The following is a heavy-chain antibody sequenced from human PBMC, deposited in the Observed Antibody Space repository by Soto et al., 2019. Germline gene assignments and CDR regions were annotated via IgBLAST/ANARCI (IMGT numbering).Heavy chain of an antibody. CDR2: ISYDGTNE. CDR1: GFTFHSFT. D-gene: IGHD1-1*01. V-gene: IGHV3-30-3*01. J-gene: IGHJ4*02. Sequence: GGSLRLSCAASGFTFHSFTMHWVRQSPGKGLEWVALISYDGTNEYYADSVKGRFTISRDNSKSTLYLQMNSLRTDDTALYYCARDPRETTYYLDYWGQGTLVTVSS. CDR3: ARDPRETTYYLDY.